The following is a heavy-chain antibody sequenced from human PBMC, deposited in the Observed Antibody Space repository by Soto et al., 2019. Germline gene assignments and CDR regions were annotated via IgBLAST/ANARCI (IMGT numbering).Heavy chain of an antibody. CDR2: IYYSGST. J-gene: IGHJ6*02. Sequence: PSETLSLTCTVSCGSISSSSYYWGWIRQPPGKGLEWIGSIYYSGSTYYNPSLKSRVTISVDTSKNQFSLKLSSVTAADTAVYYCARQPAGTRQCTNGVCYDYYYYGMDVWGQGTTVTVS. CDR3: ARQPAGTRQCTNGVCYDYYYYGMDV. D-gene: IGHD2-8*01. CDR1: CGSISSSSYY. V-gene: IGHV4-39*01.